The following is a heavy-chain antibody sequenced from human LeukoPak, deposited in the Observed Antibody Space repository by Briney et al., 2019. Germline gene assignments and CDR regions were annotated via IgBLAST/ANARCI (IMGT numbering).Heavy chain of an antibody. CDR3: ASTNSAGRRVRNDAFDI. V-gene: IGHV3-21*01. Sequence: PGGSLRLSCAASGFTFSSYSMNWVRQAPGKGLEWVSSISSSSSYIYYADSVKGRFTISRDNAKNSLYLQMNSLRAEDTAVYYCASTNSAGRRVRNDAFDIWGQGTMVTVSS. CDR2: ISSSSSYI. D-gene: IGHD2-8*01. J-gene: IGHJ3*02. CDR1: GFTFSSYS.